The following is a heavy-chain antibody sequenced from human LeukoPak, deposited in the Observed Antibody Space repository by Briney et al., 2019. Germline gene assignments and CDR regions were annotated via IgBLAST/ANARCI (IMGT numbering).Heavy chain of an antibody. J-gene: IGHJ4*01. CDR1: GFTFSSYE. CDR2: ISSSGSTI. CDR3: ARGSPDYWALSY. V-gene: IGHV3-48*03. D-gene: IGHD3/OR15-3a*01. Sequence: PGGSLRLSCAASGFTFSSYEMNWVRQAPGKGLEWVSYISSSGSTIYYADSVKGRFTISRDNAKNTVYLQMNSLRAEDTAVYYCARGSPDYWALSYWGHGILVTVSS.